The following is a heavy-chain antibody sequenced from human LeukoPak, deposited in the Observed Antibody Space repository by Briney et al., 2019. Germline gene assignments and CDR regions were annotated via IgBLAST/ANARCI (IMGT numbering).Heavy chain of an antibody. D-gene: IGHD1-1*01. Sequence: LSLTCAVYGGSFSGYYWSWVRQAPGKGLEWVSYIGTSGSTKYYADSVKGRFTISRDNAKNSLYLQMNSLRADDSAVYYCVRENRALAYYFDYWGQGNLVTVSS. CDR1: GGSFSGYY. J-gene: IGHJ4*02. V-gene: IGHV3-11*04. CDR3: VRENRALAYYFDY. CDR2: IGTSGSTK.